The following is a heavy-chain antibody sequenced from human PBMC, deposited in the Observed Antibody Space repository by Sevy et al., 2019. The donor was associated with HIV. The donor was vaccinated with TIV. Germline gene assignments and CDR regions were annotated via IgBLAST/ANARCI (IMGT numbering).Heavy chain of an antibody. CDR3: ARRYFDL. CDR2: INQDGSEM. Sequence: GGSLRLSRKASGFSFTDFWMQWVRQVPGKGPEWVANINQDGSEMYYVDSVKGRFTISRDNAESALYLQMHGLRAEDAATYFCARRYFDLWGQGTVVTVSS. V-gene: IGHV3-7*01. CDR1: GFSFTDFW. J-gene: IGHJ4*02.